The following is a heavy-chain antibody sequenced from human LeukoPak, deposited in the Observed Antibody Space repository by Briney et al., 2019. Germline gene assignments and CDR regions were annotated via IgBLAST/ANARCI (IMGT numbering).Heavy chain of an antibody. CDR3: ARVEYYYDSSGYSNDAFDI. D-gene: IGHD3-22*01. Sequence: SETLSLTCSVSGGSISSSNYYWSWIRQPAGKGLEWIGRIYTSESTNYNPSLKSRVTISVDTSKNQFSLKLSSVTAADTAVYYCARVEYYYDSSGYSNDAFDIWGQGTMVTVSS. CDR1: GGSISSSNYY. CDR2: IYTSEST. V-gene: IGHV4-61*02. J-gene: IGHJ3*02.